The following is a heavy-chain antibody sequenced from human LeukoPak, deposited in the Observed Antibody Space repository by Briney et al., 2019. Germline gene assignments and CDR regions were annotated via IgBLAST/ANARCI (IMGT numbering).Heavy chain of an antibody. CDR3: AKVAGYSGYDEVYAFDI. V-gene: IGHV3-30*18. D-gene: IGHD5-12*01. CDR2: ISYDGSNK. J-gene: IGHJ3*02. CDR1: GFTFSSYG. Sequence: PGRSLRLSCAASGFTFSSYGMHWVCQAPGKGLEWVAVISYDGSNKYYEDSVRGRFTISRDNSKSTLYLQVNNLRVEDTAVYYCAKVAGYSGYDEVYAFDIWGQGTMVTVSP.